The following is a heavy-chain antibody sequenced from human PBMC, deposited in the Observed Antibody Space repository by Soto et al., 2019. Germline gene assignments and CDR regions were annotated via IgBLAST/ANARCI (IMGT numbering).Heavy chain of an antibody. CDR1: GFTLSRYS. CDR2: ISSSSSTI. CDR3: ARDNPRSPGWDV. J-gene: IGHJ6*02. V-gene: IGHV3-48*02. Sequence: EVQLVESGGGLVQPGGSLRLSCEASGFTLSRYSMNWARQAPGQGLGWVSYISSSSSTIYYADSVKGRFTISRDNAKNSLYLQMNSLRDEDTAVYYCARDNPRSPGWDVWGQGTTVTVSS.